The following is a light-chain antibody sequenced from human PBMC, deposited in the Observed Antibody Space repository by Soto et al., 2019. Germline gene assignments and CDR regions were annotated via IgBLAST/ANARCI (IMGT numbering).Light chain of an antibody. Sequence: QSALTQPASVSGSPGQSITISCTGTGSDIGGYNYVSWYQQHPGKAPKVMIYEVSNRPSGVSNRFSASKSGNTASLTISGLQAEDEGDYYCTSYTSSSSVVFGGGTKLTVL. CDR2: EVS. CDR3: TSYTSSSSVV. V-gene: IGLV2-14*01. CDR1: GSDIGGYNY. J-gene: IGLJ2*01.